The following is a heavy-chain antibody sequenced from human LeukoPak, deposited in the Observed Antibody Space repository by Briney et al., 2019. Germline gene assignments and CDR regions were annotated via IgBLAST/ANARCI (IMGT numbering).Heavy chain of an antibody. D-gene: IGHD1-26*01. CDR3: ARESSGSYLTYYYYYMDV. CDR1: GFTFSSYA. Sequence: GGSLRLPCAASGFTFSSYATHWVRQAPGEGLEWVAVISYDGSNKYYADSVKGRFTISRDNSKNTLYLQMNSLRAEDPAVYYCARESSGSYLTYYYYYMDVWGKGTTVTVSS. V-gene: IGHV3-30*01. CDR2: ISYDGSNK. J-gene: IGHJ6*03.